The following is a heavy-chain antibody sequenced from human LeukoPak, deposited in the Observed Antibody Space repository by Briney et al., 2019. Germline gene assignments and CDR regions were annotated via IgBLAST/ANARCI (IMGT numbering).Heavy chain of an antibody. J-gene: IGHJ6*03. CDR1: GYTFTSYG. V-gene: IGHV1-18*01. CDR2: ISAYNGNT. Sequence: ASVKVSCKASGYTFTSYGISWVRQAPGQGLEWMGWISAYNGNTNYAQKLQGRVTMTTDTSTSTAYMELRSLRSDDTAVYYCASHSSGLKASPYYYMDVWGKGTTVTVSS. CDR3: ASHSSGLKASPYYYMDV. D-gene: IGHD6-19*01.